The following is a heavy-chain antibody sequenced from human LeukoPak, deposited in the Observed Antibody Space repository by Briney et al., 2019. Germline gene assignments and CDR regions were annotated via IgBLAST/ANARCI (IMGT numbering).Heavy chain of an antibody. CDR2: INRSSGST. CDR1: GYTFTNYY. J-gene: IGHJ3*02. Sequence: ASVKVSCKASGYTFTNYYMNWVRQAPGQGPEWMGIINRSSGSTDYAQKFQGRVTMTRDTSTSTVYMELSSLRSEDTAVYYCARARGTTSYYDAFDIWGQGTMVTVSS. V-gene: IGHV1-46*03. D-gene: IGHD4-17*01. CDR3: ARARGTTSYYDAFDI.